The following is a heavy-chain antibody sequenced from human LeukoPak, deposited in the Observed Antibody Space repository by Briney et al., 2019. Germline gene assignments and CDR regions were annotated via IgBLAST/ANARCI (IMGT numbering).Heavy chain of an antibody. CDR1: GFTFSDYY. CDR3: AKDRIGTPSDWFDP. J-gene: IGHJ5*02. CDR2: ISSSGSTI. D-gene: IGHD2/OR15-2a*01. V-gene: IGHV3-11*01. Sequence: PGGSLRLSCAASGFTFSDYYMSWIRQAPGKGLEWVSYISSSGSTIYYADSVKGRFTISRDNAKNSLYLQMNSLRAEDTAVYYCAKDRIGTPSDWFDPWGQGTLVTVSS.